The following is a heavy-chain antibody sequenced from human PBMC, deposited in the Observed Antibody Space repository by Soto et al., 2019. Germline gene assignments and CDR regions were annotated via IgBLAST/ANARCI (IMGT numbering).Heavy chain of an antibody. V-gene: IGHV1-3*05. J-gene: IGHJ3*02. CDR3: ARGGIAARRAFDI. Sequence: QIQLVQSGAEEKKPGASVKVSCKASGYTFHSYAMQWVRQAPGQGLEWMGWINAGNGDTKYSRKFQGRVTITWDTSASTAYMELKSLTSGDTALYYCARGGIAARRAFDIWGQGTTVTVSS. D-gene: IGHD6-6*01. CDR1: GYTFHSYA. CDR2: INAGNGDT.